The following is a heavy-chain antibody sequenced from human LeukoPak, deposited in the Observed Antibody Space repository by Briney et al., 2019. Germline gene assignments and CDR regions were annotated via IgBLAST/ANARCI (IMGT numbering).Heavy chain of an antibody. V-gene: IGHV4-59*08. CDR3: ARHIGGGIEDMDV. CDR1: GGSIGTYY. J-gene: IGHJ6*03. D-gene: IGHD3-16*02. Sequence: PSETLSLTCTVSGGSIGTYYWSWVRQPPGKGLEWIGYIYVTGNRYNPYLQSRVTISVDTSRNQFFLKMSSVTAADTAVYYCARHIGGGIEDMDVWGKGTKVTVSS. CDR2: IYVTGN.